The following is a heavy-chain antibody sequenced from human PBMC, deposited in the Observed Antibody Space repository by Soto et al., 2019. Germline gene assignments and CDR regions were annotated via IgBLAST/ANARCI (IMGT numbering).Heavy chain of an antibody. V-gene: IGHV4-61*01. D-gene: IGHD3-22*01. Sequence: SETLSLTCTVSGGSVSSGSYYWSWIRQPPGKGLEWIGYIYYSGSTNYNPSLKSRVTISVDTSKNQFSLKLNSVTAADTAVYYCASGVKMYYYDSGGYSPFDYWGRGTLVTVSS. CDR1: GGSVSSGSYY. CDR2: IYYSGST. J-gene: IGHJ4*02. CDR3: ASGVKMYYYDSGGYSPFDY.